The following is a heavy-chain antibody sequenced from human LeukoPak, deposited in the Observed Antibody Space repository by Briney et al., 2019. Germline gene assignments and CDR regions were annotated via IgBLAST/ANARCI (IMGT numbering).Heavy chain of an antibody. D-gene: IGHD6-6*01. CDR3: AKDPLEYSSSSGDY. CDR2: ISGSGGST. J-gene: IGHJ4*02. V-gene: IGHV3-23*01. CDR1: GFTFSSYA. Sequence: QTGGSLRLSCAASGFTFSSYAMSWVRQAPGKGLEWVSAISGSGGSTYYADSVKGRFTISRDNSKNTLYLQMNSLRAEDTAVYYCAKDPLEYSSSSGDYWGQGTLVTVSS.